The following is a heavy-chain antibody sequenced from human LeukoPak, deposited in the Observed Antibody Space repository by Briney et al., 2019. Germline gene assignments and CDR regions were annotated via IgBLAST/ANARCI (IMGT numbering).Heavy chain of an antibody. CDR2: INHSGST. CDR1: GFTFSSYE. D-gene: IGHD3-9*01. V-gene: IGHV4-34*01. J-gene: IGHJ6*04. Sequence: GSLRLSCAASGFTFSSYEVNWVRQAPGKGLEWIGEINHSGSTNYNPSLKSRVTISVDTSKNQFSLKLSSVTAADTAVYYCARGLRYPSRMDVWGKGTTVTVSS. CDR3: ARGLRYPSRMDV.